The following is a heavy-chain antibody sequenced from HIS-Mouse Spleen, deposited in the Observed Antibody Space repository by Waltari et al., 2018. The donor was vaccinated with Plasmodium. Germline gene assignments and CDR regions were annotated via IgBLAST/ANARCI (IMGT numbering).Heavy chain of an antibody. V-gene: IGHV2-70*15. D-gene: IGHD6-6*01. CDR2: FEWDDDK. CDR3: DV. CDR1: GFSLSTSGMC. Sequence: QVTLRESGPALVKPTQTLTLTCTFSGFSLSTSGMCVSWIRQPPGKALEWLARFEWDDDKYYSTSLKTRRTISKDTATYYCARTTYSSSSAKYYYYGMDVWGQGTTVTVAS. J-gene: IGHJ6*02.